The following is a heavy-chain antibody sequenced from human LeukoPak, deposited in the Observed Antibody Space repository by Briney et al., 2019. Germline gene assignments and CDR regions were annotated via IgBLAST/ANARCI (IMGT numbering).Heavy chain of an antibody. CDR2: ISAYNGDT. CDR3: ARGYSSSSSYYYYYYYMDV. CDR1: GYIFASYG. Sequence: ASVKVSCKASGYIFASYGISWVRQAPGQGLEWMGWISAYNGDTKYAQKFQGRVTMTRNTSISTAYMELSSLRSEDTAVYYCARGYSSSSSYYYYYYYMDVWGKGTTVTVSS. D-gene: IGHD6-6*01. V-gene: IGHV1-18*01. J-gene: IGHJ6*03.